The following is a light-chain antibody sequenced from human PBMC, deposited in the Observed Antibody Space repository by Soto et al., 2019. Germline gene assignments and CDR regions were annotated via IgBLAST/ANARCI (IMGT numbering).Light chain of an antibody. V-gene: IGKV3-15*01. CDR1: QSVSSN. Sequence: EIVMTQSPATLSVSPGERSTLSCRASQSVSSNLAWYQQKPGQAPRLLIYGASTRATGIPARFSGSGSTTDFTLTISSLQSEDFAVYYCQHYYNWPRTFGQGTKV. CDR2: GAS. J-gene: IGKJ1*01. CDR3: QHYYNWPRT.